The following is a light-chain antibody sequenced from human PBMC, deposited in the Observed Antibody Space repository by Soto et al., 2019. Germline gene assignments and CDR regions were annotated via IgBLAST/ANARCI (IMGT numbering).Light chain of an antibody. V-gene: IGLV3-1*01. CDR1: KLGDKY. Sequence: SYELTQPPSVSVSPGQTASITCSGDKLGDKYACWYQQKPGQSPVLVIYXXSKXXXXXXXXFXGXXSGNTATLTISGTQAMDXADYYCQAWDSSTDVVFGGGTKLTVL. J-gene: IGLJ2*01. CDR2: XXS. CDR3: QAWDSSTDVV.